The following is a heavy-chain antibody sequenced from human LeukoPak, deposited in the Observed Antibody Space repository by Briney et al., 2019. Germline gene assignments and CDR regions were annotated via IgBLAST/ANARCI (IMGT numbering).Heavy chain of an antibody. CDR2: IKSKTDGGTT. CDR1: GFTFSNAW. V-gene: IGHV3-15*07. D-gene: IGHD1-26*01. Sequence: PGGSLRLSCAASGFTFSNAWMNWVRQAPGKGLEWVGRIKSKTDGGTTDYAAPVKGRFTISRDDSKNTLYLQMNSLKTEDTAVYYCTTDLGFFDSGSYGGYWGQGTLVTVSS. J-gene: IGHJ4*02. CDR3: TTDLGFFDSGSYGGY.